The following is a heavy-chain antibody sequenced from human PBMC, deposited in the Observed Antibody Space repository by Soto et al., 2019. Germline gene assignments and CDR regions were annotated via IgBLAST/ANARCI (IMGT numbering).Heavy chain of an antibody. Sequence: ASVNVSCKASCYTFTSYGISWVRQAPLQVFELMGWISAYNGNTNYAQKLQGRVTMTTDTSTSTAYMELRSLRSDDTAVYYCARDPYCSSTSCSINWFDPWGQGTLVTVA. J-gene: IGHJ5*02. D-gene: IGHD2-2*01. CDR1: CYTFTSYG. V-gene: IGHV1-18*04. CDR3: ARDPYCSSTSCSINWFDP. CDR2: ISAYNGNT.